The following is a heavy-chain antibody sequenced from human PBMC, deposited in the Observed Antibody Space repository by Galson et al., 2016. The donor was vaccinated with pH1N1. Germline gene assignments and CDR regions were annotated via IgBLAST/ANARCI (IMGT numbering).Heavy chain of an antibody. V-gene: IGHV3-23*01. D-gene: IGHD6-19*01. CDR1: GFTFSNYA. J-gene: IGHJ4*02. Sequence: SLRLSCAASGFTFSNYAMSWVRQSPGKGLEWVSSISGSGGRTDYADSVKGRFTISRDNSKNTLSLQMNSLGVEDTALYYCAKHLYSSVDYFDYWGQGTLVTVSS. CDR2: ISGSGGRT. CDR3: AKHLYSSVDYFDY.